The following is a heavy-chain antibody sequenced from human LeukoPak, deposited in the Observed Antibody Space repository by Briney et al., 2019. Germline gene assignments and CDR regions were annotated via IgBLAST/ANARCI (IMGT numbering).Heavy chain of an antibody. J-gene: IGHJ4*02. Sequence: SETLSLTCAVYGGSFSGYYWSWIRQPPGKGLEWIGEINHSGSTNYNPSLKSRVTISVDTSKNQFSLKLSSVTAADTAVYYCARGSGYYDFWSGYLRFDYWGQGTLVTVSS. CDR1: GGSFSGYY. CDR3: ARGSGYYDFWSGYLRFDY. CDR2: INHSGST. V-gene: IGHV4-34*01. D-gene: IGHD3-3*01.